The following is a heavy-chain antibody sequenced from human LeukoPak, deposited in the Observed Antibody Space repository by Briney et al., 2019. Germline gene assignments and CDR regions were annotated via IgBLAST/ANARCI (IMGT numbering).Heavy chain of an antibody. J-gene: IGHJ4*02. V-gene: IGHV3-33*08. CDR3: ARDARVNYYDSSGYPGGY. D-gene: IGHD3-22*01. CDR2: IWYDGSNK. Sequence: GGSLRLSCAASGFTFSSYAMHWVRQAPGKGLEWVAVIWYDGSNKYYADSVKGRFTISRDNSKNTLYLQMNSLRAEDTAVYYCARDARVNYYDSSGYPGGYWGQGTLVTVSS. CDR1: GFTFSSYA.